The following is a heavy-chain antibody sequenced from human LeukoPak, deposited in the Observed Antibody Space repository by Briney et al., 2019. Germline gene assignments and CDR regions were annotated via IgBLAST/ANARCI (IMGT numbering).Heavy chain of an antibody. CDR1: GGTFSSYA. CDR2: IIPIFGTA. D-gene: IGHD3-22*01. Sequence: ASVKVSCKASGGTFSSYAISWVRQAPGQGLEWMGGIIPIFGTANYAQKFQGRVTITADESTSTAYMELSSLRSEDTAVYYCARDSYYYDSSGYYSSFDYWGQGTLVTVSS. J-gene: IGHJ4*02. CDR3: ARDSYYYDSSGYYSSFDY. V-gene: IGHV1-69*13.